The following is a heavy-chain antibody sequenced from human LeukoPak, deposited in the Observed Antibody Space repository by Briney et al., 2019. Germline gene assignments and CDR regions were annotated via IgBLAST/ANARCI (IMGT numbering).Heavy chain of an antibody. D-gene: IGHD1-20*01. CDR3: ARAGRDNWNDGYYFDY. CDR2: IYTSGST. V-gene: IGHV4-59*10. J-gene: IGHJ4*02. CDR1: GGSLYGYY. Sequence: SETLSLTCAVYGGSLYGYYWSWIRQPAGKGLEWIGRIYTSGSTNYNPSLKSRVTISVDTSKNQFSLKLSSVTAADTAVYYCARAGRDNWNDGYYFDYWGQGTLVTVSS.